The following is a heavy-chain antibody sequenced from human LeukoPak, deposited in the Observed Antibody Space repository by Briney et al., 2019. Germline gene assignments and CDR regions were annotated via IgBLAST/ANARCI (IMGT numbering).Heavy chain of an antibody. D-gene: IGHD3-22*01. CDR1: GFTFTDHY. CDR2: ISSSGDIT. CDR3: AKIWSYYYETGVFPSDY. J-gene: IGHJ4*02. V-gene: IGHV3-11*01. Sequence: TAGGSLRLSCAASGFTFTDHYMSWVRQAPGKGLEWVSYISSSGDITYYADSVKGRFTISRDNSQNTLYLQMSRLRPEDTGVYYCAKIWSYYYETGVFPSDYWGQGTLVTVSS.